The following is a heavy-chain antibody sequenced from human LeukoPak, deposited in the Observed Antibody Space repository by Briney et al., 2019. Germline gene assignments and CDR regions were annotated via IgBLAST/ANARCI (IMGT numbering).Heavy chain of an antibody. V-gene: IGHV3-48*04. D-gene: IGHD6-13*01. J-gene: IGHJ4*02. Sequence: GGSLRLSCAASGFTFSSYAMSWVRQAPGKGLEWISYISSSGTTIYYADSVKGRFTISRDNAKNSLYLQMNSLRAEDTAVYYCARGGWGSGWYFDYWGQGTLVTVSS. CDR3: ARGGWGSGWYFDY. CDR1: GFTFSSYA. CDR2: ISSSGTTI.